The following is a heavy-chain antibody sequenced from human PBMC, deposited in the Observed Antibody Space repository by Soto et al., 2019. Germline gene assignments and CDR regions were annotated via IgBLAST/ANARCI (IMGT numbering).Heavy chain of an antibody. CDR2: INHSGTT. CDR3: ARAEVPQWFSRGYYGMDV. Sequence: TSETLSLTCAVSGGSFSGYYWGWFRQPPGKGLEWIGEINHSGTTSYNPSLKSRVTISVDSSKNQLSLKLSSVTAADTAVYFCARAEVPQWFSRGYYGMDVWGQGTTVTVSS. D-gene: IGHD3-10*01. CDR1: GGSFSGYY. J-gene: IGHJ6*02. V-gene: IGHV4-34*01.